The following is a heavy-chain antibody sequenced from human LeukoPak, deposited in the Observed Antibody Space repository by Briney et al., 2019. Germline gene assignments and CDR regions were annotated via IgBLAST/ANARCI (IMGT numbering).Heavy chain of an antibody. Sequence: PGGSLRLSCAASGFTFSSYALTWVRQAPGKGLEWVSAISGSGGITHYADSVKGRFTISRDNSKNTLYLQMNSLRAEDTAVYYCARLIRPYFDYWGQGTLVTVSS. J-gene: IGHJ4*02. CDR2: ISGSGGIT. CDR1: GFTFSSYA. CDR3: ARLIRPYFDY. V-gene: IGHV3-23*01. D-gene: IGHD3-16*01.